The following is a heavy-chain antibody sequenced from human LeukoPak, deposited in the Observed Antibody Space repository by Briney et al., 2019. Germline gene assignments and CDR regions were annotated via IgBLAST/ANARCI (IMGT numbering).Heavy chain of an antibody. Sequence: PGGSLRLSCAASGFTFSSYAMSWVRQAPGKGLEWVSAISGSGGITYYAGSVTGRFPISQDNSKNTPYLQRNSQRAKDTSVYYCAKATNYYDSSGYSFYYWGQGTLVTVSS. CDR1: GFTFSSYA. J-gene: IGHJ4*02. CDR3: AKATNYYDSSGYSFYY. CDR2: ISGSGGIT. D-gene: IGHD3-22*01. V-gene: IGHV3-23*01.